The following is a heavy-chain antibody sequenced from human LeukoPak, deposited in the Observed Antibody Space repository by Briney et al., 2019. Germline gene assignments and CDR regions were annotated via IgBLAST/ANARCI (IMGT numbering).Heavy chain of an antibody. CDR3: ARDNSVRDEAWWFNP. Sequence: GASVKVSCKASGGTFSSYAISWVRQAPGQGLEWMGGIIPIFGTANYAQKFQGRVTITADKSTSTDYLELSSLRSEDTAVYYCARDNSVRDEAWWFNPWGQGTLVTVSP. CDR1: GGTFSSYA. V-gene: IGHV1-69*06. D-gene: IGHD5-24*01. CDR2: IIPIFGTA. J-gene: IGHJ5*02.